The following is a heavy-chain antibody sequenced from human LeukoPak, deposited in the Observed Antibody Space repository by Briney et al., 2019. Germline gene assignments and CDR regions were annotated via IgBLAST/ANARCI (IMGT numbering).Heavy chain of an antibody. J-gene: IGHJ3*02. Sequence: ASVKVSCKASGYSFTTYYMHWVRQAPGQGLEWMGIINPSGGSTSYAQKFQGRVTMTGDMSTSTVYMELSSLRSEDTACDYGARYLEARPCPFDIWGQGTMVTVSS. CDR2: INPSGGST. CDR1: GYSFTTYY. CDR3: ARYLEARPCPFDI. V-gene: IGHV1-46*01.